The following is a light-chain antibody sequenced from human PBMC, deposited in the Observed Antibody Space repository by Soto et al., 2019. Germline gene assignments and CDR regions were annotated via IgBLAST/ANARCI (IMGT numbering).Light chain of an antibody. Sequence: EIVLTQSRGTLSLSPGERATLSCRASQTVSSSYLAWYQQKPGQAPRLLIYGASSRATGIPDRFSGSGSGTDFALTITSLVPEDFAVYYCQQFGSSPVTFGQGTKVEI. J-gene: IGKJ1*01. CDR1: QTVSSSY. CDR3: QQFGSSPVT. CDR2: GAS. V-gene: IGKV3-20*01.